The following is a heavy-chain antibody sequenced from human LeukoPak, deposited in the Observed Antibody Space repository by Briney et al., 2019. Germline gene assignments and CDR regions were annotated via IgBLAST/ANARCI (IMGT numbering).Heavy chain of an antibody. V-gene: IGHV3-11*05. CDR3: ARGGGYYFDY. CDR2: ISGSSSHT. D-gene: IGHD6-13*01. J-gene: IGHJ4*02. CDR1: EFXFSDYY. Sequence: GGSLRLSCAASEFXFSDYYINWIRQAPGKGLEWLSYISGSSSHTNYADSVKGRFTISRDNAKNSLYLQMNSLRAEDSAVYYCARGGGYYFDYWGQGTLVTVSS.